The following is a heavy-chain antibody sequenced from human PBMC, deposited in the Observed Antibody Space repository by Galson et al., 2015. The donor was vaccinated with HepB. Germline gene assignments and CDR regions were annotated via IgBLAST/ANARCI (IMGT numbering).Heavy chain of an antibody. V-gene: IGHV7-4-1*02. CDR2: MNTNTGKP. J-gene: IGHJ6*03. CDR3: ARPSLRFLDWLPYYDYYYMDV. CDR1: GYTFTDYV. Sequence: VKVSCKASGYTFTDYVVNWVRQAPGQGLEWMGWMNTNTGKPTYAPGFAGRFVFSLDTSVTTAYLQISSLETDDTAVYYCARPSLRFLDWLPYYDYYYMDVWGEGTTVTVSS. D-gene: IGHD3-3*01.